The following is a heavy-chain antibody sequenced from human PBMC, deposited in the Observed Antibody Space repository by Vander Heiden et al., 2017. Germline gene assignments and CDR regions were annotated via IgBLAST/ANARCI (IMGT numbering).Heavy chain of an antibody. CDR1: GGTFSSYA. Sequence: QVQLVQSGAEVKKPGSSVKVSCKASGGTFSSYAISWVRQAPGQGLEWMGGIIPIFGTANYAQKFQGRVTITADKSTSTAYMELSSLRSEDTAVYYCARDLGDGSGGSCNTFDYWGQGTMVTVSS. J-gene: IGHJ4*02. D-gene: IGHD2-15*01. CDR2: IIPIFGTA. CDR3: ARDLGDGSGGSCNTFDY. V-gene: IGHV1-69*06.